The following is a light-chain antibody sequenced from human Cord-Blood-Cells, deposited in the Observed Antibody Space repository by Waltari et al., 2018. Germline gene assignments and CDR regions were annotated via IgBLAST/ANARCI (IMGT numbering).Light chain of an antibody. CDR1: SSDVGSYNL. J-gene: IGLJ1*01. Sequence: QSALTQPASVSGSPGQSITISCTGTSSDVGSYNLVSWYQQHPGKAPKLMIYEGSKRPSGVSNRVPGSKSGNRASLTISGLQAEDEADYYCCSYAGSSTYVFGTGTKVTVL. CDR2: EGS. CDR3: CSYAGSSTYV. V-gene: IGLV2-23*01.